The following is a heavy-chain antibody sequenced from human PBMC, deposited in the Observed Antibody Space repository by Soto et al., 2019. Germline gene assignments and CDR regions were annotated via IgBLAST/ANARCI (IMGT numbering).Heavy chain of an antibody. CDR3: ARVLTGSWNWFDP. CDR1: GFTFSSYW. D-gene: IGHD6-13*01. J-gene: IGHJ5*02. CDR2: SNSYGSRT. V-gene: IGHV3-74*01. Sequence: EVQLVESGGGLVQPGESLRLSCAASGFTFSSYWMHWVRQAPGKGLVWVSRSNSYGSRTNYADSVKGRFTVSRDNATNTQYLQMNSLRAEDTAVYYCARVLTGSWNWFDPWGQGTLVTVSS.